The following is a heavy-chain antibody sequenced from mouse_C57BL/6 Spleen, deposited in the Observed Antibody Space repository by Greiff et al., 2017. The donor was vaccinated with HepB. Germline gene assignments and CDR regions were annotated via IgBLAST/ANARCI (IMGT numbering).Heavy chain of an antibody. D-gene: IGHD2-5*01. CDR1: GYTFTSYW. CDR3: ARRGSNYEERWYFDY. J-gene: IGHJ2*01. V-gene: IGHV1-53*01. CDR2: INPSNGGT. Sequence: QVQLQQSGTELVKPGASVKLSCKASGYTFTSYWMHWVKQRPGQGLEWIGNINPSNGGTNYNEKFKSKATLTVDKSSSTAYMQLSSLTSEDSAVYYCARRGSNYEERWYFDYWGQGTTLTVSS.